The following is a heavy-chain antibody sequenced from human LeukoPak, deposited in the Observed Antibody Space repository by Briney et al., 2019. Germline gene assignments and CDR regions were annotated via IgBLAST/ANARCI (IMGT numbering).Heavy chain of an antibody. D-gene: IGHD6-19*01. CDR3: ARMYSSGWYGTRSRSYYFDY. J-gene: IGHJ4*02. CDR1: GGSISSSSYA. CDR2: IYYSGST. Sequence: SETLSLTCTVSGGSISSSSYAWGWIRQPPGKGLEWIGRIYYSGSTYYNPSLKSRVTISVDTSKNQFALKLSSVTAADTAVYYCARMYSSGWYGTRSRSYYFDYWGQGTLVTVSS. V-gene: IGHV4-39*01.